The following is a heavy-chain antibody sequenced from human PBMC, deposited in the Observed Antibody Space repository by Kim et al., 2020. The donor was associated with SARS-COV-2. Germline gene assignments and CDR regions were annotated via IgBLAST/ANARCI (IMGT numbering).Heavy chain of an antibody. J-gene: IGHJ6*03. CDR1: GYTFTSYD. CDR3: ARGTTTRVITIFGVLIGGYYMDV. V-gene: IGHV1-8*01. D-gene: IGHD3-3*01. Sequence: ASVKVSCKASGYTFTSYDINWVRQATGQGLEWMGWMNPNSGNTGYAQKFQGRVTMTRNTSISTAYMELSSLRSEDTAVYYCARGTTTRVITIFGVLIGGYYMDVWGKGTTVTVSS. CDR2: MNPNSGNT.